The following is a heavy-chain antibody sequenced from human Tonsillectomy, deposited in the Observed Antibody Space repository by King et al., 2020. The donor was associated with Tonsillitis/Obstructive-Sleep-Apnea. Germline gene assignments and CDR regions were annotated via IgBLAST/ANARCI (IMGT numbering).Heavy chain of an antibody. CDR3: ARHGYCTGGACYRGGFDI. V-gene: IGHV4-39*01. J-gene: IGHJ3*02. D-gene: IGHD2-8*02. CDR2: MSYSGST. CDR1: GGSGSSRSSY. Sequence: QLQESGPGLLKPSETLSLTCTVSGGSGSSRSSYWGWIRQPPGKGLEWIGSMSYSGSTYYNPPLESRVTISVDTSKRQFSLNLRSVTAADTAVYYCARHGYCTGGACYRGGFDIWGQGTMVTVSS.